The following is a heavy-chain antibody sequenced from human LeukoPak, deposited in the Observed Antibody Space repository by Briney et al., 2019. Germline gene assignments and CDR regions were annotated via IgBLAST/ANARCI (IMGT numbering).Heavy chain of an antibody. CDR3: ALLAVASDFDY. CDR1: GFPFSFYE. D-gene: IGHD6-19*01. Sequence: PGGSLRLSCAVSGFPFSFYEINWVRQAPGKGLEWVSNIGSSGRTRYYADSVKGRFSISRDNAKNSLYLQMNSLRVEDTGVYYCALLAVASDFDYWGKGALVTVSS. J-gene: IGHJ4*02. CDR2: IGSSGRTR. V-gene: IGHV3-48*03.